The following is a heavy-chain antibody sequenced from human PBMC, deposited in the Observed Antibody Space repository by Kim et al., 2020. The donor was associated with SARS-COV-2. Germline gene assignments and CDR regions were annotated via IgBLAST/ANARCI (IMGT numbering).Heavy chain of an antibody. J-gene: IGHJ5*02. CDR3: ARGGVRYFDWLSP. D-gene: IGHD3-9*01. CDR2: IQYIGST. Sequence: SETLSLTCTVSGGSISSSSYYWGWSRQPTGKRLEWIGSIQYIGSTYYNPSLKSRVTISVDTSKNQFSLKLSSVTAADTAVYYCARGGVRYFDWLSPWGQGTLVTVSS. CDR1: GGSISSSSYY. V-gene: IGHV4-39*07.